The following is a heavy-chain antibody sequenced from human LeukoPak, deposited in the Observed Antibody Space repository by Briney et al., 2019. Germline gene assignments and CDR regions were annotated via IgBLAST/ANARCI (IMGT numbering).Heavy chain of an antibody. Sequence: QSGGSLRLSCAASGFSLSNYGMHWVRQAPGKGLEWVAALLYDGNTKHYADSVKGRFTISRDNSKNTLYLQMNSLRAEDTAVYYCAKSSLPLVYVERQLWLDYWGQGTLVTVSS. CDR3: AKSSLPLVYVERQLWLDY. J-gene: IGHJ4*02. CDR1: GFSLSNYG. CDR2: LLYDGNTK. V-gene: IGHV3-33*06. D-gene: IGHD5-18*01.